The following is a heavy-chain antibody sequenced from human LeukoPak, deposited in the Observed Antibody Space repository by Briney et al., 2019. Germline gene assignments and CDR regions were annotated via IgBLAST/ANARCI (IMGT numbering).Heavy chain of an antibody. V-gene: IGHV1-2*02. CDR1: GYTFTGYY. Sequence: ASVKVSCKASGYTFTGYYMHWVRQAPGQGIEWMGWINPNSGGTNYAQKFQGRVTMTRDTSISTAYMELSRLRSDDTAVYYCARGNTGSWIYYYFDYWGQGTLVTVSS. D-gene: IGHD5-12*01. CDR3: ARGNTGSWIYYYFDY. J-gene: IGHJ4*02. CDR2: INPNSGGT.